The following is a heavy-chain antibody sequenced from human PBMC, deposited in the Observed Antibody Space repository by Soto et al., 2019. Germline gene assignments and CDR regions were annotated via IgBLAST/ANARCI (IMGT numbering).Heavy chain of an antibody. J-gene: IGHJ4*02. V-gene: IGHV4-34*01. CDR3: ARFLTGRRGLVISSLRGFDY. CDR1: GGSFSGYY. CDR2: INHSGST. Sequence: SETLSLTCAVYGGSFSGYYWSWIRQPPGKGLEWIGEINHSGSTNYNPSLKSRVTISVDTSKSQFSLNLNSVTAADTAVYYCARFLTGRRGLVISSLRGFDYWGQGTLVTVSS. D-gene: IGHD3-9*01.